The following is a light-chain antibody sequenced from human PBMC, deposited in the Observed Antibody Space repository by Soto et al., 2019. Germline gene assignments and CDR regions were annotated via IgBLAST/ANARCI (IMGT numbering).Light chain of an antibody. J-gene: IGLJ1*01. V-gene: IGLV2-14*03. CDR3: SSYTSSSTPNV. Sequence: QSALTQPASVSGSPGQSITISCTGTSSDFGGYNYVSWYQQHPGKAPKLMIYDVSNRPSGVSTRFSGSKSGNTASLTISGLQAEDEADYYCSSYTSSSTPNVFGTGTKLTVL. CDR2: DVS. CDR1: SSDFGGYNY.